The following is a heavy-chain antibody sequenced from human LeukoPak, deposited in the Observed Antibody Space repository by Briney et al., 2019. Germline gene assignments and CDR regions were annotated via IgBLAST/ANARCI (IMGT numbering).Heavy chain of an antibody. D-gene: IGHD3-3*01. Sequence: SQTLSLTCTVSGGSISSGSYYWSWIRQPAGKGLEWIGRIYTSGSTNYDPSLKSRVTISVDTSKNQFSLKLSSVTAADTAVYYCAKNGQSGFSFDPWGQGTLVTVSS. CDR2: IYTSGST. CDR3: AKNGQSGFSFDP. J-gene: IGHJ5*02. CDR1: GGSISSGSYY. V-gene: IGHV4-61*02.